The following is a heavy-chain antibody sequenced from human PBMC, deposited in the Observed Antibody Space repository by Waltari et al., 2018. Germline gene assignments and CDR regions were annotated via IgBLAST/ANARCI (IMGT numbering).Heavy chain of an antibody. Sequence: EVQVVELGGGLVQPGRSLTRYCVVFGFICGEETMHWVRQAPGKGLEWVSGINGSGDRKDYADSVRGRFTVSRDNVKNSLYLEMNSLREEDTAFYYCIKDGQPGGLYYWGQGTLVTVSS. CDR2: INGSGDRK. J-gene: IGHJ4*02. CDR3: IKDGQPGGLYY. CDR1: GFICGEET. V-gene: IGHV3-9*01. D-gene: IGHD3-10*01.